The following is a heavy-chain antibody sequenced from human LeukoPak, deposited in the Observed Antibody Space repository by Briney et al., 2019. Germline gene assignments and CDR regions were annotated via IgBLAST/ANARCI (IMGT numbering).Heavy chain of an antibody. J-gene: IGHJ4*02. CDR3: ARDKSGYSGGWYLFDY. CDR1: GFTFSSYS. CDR2: ISSSSSSI. D-gene: IGHD6-19*01. Sequence: GGSLRLFCAASGFTFSSYSMNCVRQAPGKGREGVSYISSSSSSINYAEYVKGRFTISRDNAKNSLFLQMNSLRDEDTAVYYCARDKSGYSGGWYLFDYWGQGTLVTVSS. V-gene: IGHV3-48*02.